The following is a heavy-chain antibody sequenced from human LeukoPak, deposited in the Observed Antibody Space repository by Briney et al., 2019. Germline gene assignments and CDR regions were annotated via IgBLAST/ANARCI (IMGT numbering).Heavy chain of an antibody. Sequence: SVKVSCKASGGTFSSYAISWVRQAPGQGLEWMGRIIPIFGTANDAQKFQGRVTITTDESTSTAYMELSSLRSEDTAVYYCARNLAYCGGDCYSPFDYWGQGTLVTVSS. CDR1: GGTFSSYA. CDR2: IIPIFGTA. D-gene: IGHD2-21*02. CDR3: ARNLAYCGGDCYSPFDY. V-gene: IGHV1-69*05. J-gene: IGHJ4*02.